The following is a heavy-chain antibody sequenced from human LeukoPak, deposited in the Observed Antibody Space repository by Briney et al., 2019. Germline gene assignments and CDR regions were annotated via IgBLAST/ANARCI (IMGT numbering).Heavy chain of an antibody. CDR3: ARDGDPPYYYYYGMDV. CDR1: GFTFSSYK. V-gene: IGHV3-48*03. D-gene: IGHD7-27*01. Sequence: GGSLRLSCAASGFTFSSYKINWVGQAPGKGLEWVSYISSSGSTIYYADSVKGRFTISRANAKNSLYLQMNSLRAEDTAVYYCARDGDPPYYYYYGMDVWGQGTTVTVSS. J-gene: IGHJ6*02. CDR2: ISSSGSTI.